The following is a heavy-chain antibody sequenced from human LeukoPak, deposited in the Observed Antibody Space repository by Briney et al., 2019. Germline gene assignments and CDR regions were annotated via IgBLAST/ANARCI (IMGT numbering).Heavy chain of an antibody. Sequence: GGSLRLSCAASGFTFSTYAMNWVRQAPGKGLEWVSAISGGAGNTYYADSVKGRFTISRGSSRNTLFLQMNSLRAEDTAVYYCASAIVLRPGSLDYWGQGTLVTVSS. D-gene: IGHD3-22*01. J-gene: IGHJ4*02. CDR1: GFTFSTYA. CDR2: ISGGAGNT. CDR3: ASAIVLRPGSLDY. V-gene: IGHV3-23*01.